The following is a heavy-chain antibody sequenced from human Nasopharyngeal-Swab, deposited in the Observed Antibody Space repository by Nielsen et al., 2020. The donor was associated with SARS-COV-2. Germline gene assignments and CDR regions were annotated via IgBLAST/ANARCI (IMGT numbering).Heavy chain of an antibody. CDR2: IIPIFGTA. CDR1: GGTFNIYT. CDR3: ARAGVGADYFDY. D-gene: IGHD1-26*01. Sequence: SVKVSCKASGGTFNIYTITWVRQAPGQGLEWMGGIIPIFGTANYAQKFQGRVTITADKSTSTAYMEPSSLRSEDTAVYYCARAGVGADYFDYWGQGTLVTVSS. V-gene: IGHV1-69*06. J-gene: IGHJ4*02.